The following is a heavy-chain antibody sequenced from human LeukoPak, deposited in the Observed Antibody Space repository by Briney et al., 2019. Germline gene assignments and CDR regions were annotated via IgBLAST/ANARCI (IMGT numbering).Heavy chain of an antibody. CDR1: GFTFSSYA. J-gene: IGHJ4*02. Sequence: GGSLRLSCAASGFTFSSYAMHWVRQAPGKGLEYVSAISSNGGSTYYANSVKGRFTISRDNSKNTLYLQMGSLRAEDMAVYYCARGEVTPVTTSDLADYWGQGTLVTVSS. CDR2: ISSNGGST. V-gene: IGHV3-64*01. D-gene: IGHD4-17*01. CDR3: ARGEVTPVTTSDLADY.